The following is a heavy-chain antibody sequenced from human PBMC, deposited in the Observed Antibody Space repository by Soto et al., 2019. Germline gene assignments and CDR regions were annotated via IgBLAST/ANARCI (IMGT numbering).Heavy chain of an antibody. CDR1: GFTFSSYS. Sequence: EVQLVESGGGLVQPGGSLRLSCADSGFTFSSYSMNWVRQAPGKGLAWVSYISSSSSTIYYADSVKGRFTISRDNAKNSLYLPMNSLRAEDTAVYYCARDLNYGLCDYWGQGTLVTVSS. CDR2: ISSSSSTI. CDR3: ARDLNYGLCDY. D-gene: IGHD4-17*01. J-gene: IGHJ4*02. V-gene: IGHV3-48*01.